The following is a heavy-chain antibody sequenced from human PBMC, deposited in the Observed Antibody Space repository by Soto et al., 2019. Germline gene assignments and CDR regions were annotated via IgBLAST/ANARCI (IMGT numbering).Heavy chain of an antibody. CDR1: GFTFSSYG. D-gene: IGHD4-4*01. V-gene: IGHV3-30*18. J-gene: IGHJ4*02. CDR3: ANARYSNPDY. CDR2: ISYDGSNK. Sequence: PGGSLRLSCAASGFTFSSYGMHWVRQAPGKGLEWVAVISYDGSNKYYADSVKGRFTISRDNSNNTLYLQMNSLRAEDTAVYYCANARYSNPDYWGQGTLVTVSS.